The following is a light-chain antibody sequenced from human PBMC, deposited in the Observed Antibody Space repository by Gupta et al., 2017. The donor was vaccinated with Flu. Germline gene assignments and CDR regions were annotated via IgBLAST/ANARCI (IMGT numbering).Light chain of an antibody. CDR2: GAS. Sequence: GTLFLSPRESATLSCRASQSVSSNYLAWYQQKPGQAPRLLMYGASRRGTGFPDRFSGSGSGTDFTLTISRLEPEDFAVYYCQQYGTSPVTFGQGTKVEIK. CDR3: QQYGTSPVT. CDR1: QSVSSNY. J-gene: IGKJ1*01. V-gene: IGKV3-20*01.